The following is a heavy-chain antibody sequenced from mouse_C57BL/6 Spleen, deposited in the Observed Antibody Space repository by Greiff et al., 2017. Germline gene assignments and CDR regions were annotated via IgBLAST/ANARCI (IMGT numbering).Heavy chain of an antibody. Sequence: QVQLQQPGAELVKPGASVKLSCKASGYTFTSYWMHWVKQRPGQGLEWIGSIHPSDSDTNYNQKFKGKATLTVDNSSSTAYMQLRSLTSEDSAVYYCAISDGYYVGFAYWGQGALVTVSA. CDR2: IHPSDSDT. J-gene: IGHJ3*01. CDR1: GYTFTSYW. V-gene: IGHV1-74*01. D-gene: IGHD2-3*01. CDR3: AISDGYYVGFAY.